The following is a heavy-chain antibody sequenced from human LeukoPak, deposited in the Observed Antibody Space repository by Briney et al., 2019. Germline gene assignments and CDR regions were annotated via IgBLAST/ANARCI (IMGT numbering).Heavy chain of an antibody. CDR2: IYYSGST. V-gene: IGHV4-59*01. CDR1: GGSISSYY. J-gene: IGHJ6*03. CDR3: ARVIEGGYSYGSYYYYMDV. D-gene: IGHD5-18*01. Sequence: SETLSLTCTVSGGSISSYYWSWIRQPPGKGLEWIGYIYYSGSTNYKSSLKSRVTISVDTSKNQFSLKLSSVTAADTAVYYCARVIEGGYSYGSYYYYMDVWGKGTTVTISS.